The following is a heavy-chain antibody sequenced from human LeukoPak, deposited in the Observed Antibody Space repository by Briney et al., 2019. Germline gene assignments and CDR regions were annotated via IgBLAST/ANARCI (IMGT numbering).Heavy chain of an antibody. V-gene: IGHV1-2*02. Sequence: ASVKVSCKASGYTLTGYYMHWVRQAPGQGLEWMGWINPNSGGTNYAQKFQGRVTMTRDTSISTAYMELSRLRSDDTAVYYCARWGRWLHRRFDYWGQGTLVTVSS. D-gene: IGHD5-24*01. CDR1: GYTLTGYY. CDR2: INPNSGGT. J-gene: IGHJ4*02. CDR3: ARWGRWLHRRFDY.